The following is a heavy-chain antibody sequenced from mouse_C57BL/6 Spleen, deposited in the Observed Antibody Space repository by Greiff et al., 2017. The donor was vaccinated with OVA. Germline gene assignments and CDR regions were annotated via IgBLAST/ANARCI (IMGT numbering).Heavy chain of an antibody. J-gene: IGHJ2*01. CDR3: TGHYYGSSFDY. D-gene: IGHD1-1*01. Sequence: VQLQQSGAELVRPGASVTLSCKASGYTFTDYEMHWVKQTPVHGLEWIGAIDPETGGTAYNQKFKGKAILTADKSSSTAYMELRSLTSEDSAVYYCTGHYYGSSFDYWGQGTTLTVSS. CDR1: GYTFTDYE. V-gene: IGHV1-15*01. CDR2: IDPETGGT.